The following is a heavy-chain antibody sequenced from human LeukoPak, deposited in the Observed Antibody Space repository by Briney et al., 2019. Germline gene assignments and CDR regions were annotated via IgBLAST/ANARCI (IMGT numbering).Heavy chain of an antibody. CDR2: ISGSGGST. D-gene: IGHD3-3*01. J-gene: IGHJ4*02. V-gene: IGHV3-23*01. CDR1: GFTFSSYA. Sequence: GGSLRVSCAASGFTFSSYAMSWVRQAPGKGLEWVSAISGSGGSTYYADSVKGRFSISRDNSKNTLYLQMNSLRAEDTAVYYCARYDFRGNYWGQGTLVTVSS. CDR3: ARYDFRGNY.